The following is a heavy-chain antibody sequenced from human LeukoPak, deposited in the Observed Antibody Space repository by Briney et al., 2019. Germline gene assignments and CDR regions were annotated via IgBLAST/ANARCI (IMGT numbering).Heavy chain of an antibody. CDR1: GYTFTSYG. D-gene: IGHD1-14*01. V-gene: IGHV1-2*04. CDR3: ARREPSVALGY. CDR2: INPNSGGT. Sequence: ASVKVSCKASGYTFTSYGISWVRQAPGQGLEWMGWINPNSGGTNYAQKFQGWVTMTRDTSISTAYMELSRLRSDDTAVYYCARREPSVALGYWGQGTLVTVSS. J-gene: IGHJ4*02.